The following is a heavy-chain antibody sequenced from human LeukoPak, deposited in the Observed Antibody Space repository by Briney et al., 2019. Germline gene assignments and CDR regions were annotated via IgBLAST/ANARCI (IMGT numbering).Heavy chain of an antibody. CDR1: GYTFTSYG. Sequence: GASVKVSCKASGYTFTSYGVSWVRQAPGQGLERMGWISAYSGSTSYAQNLQGRVTMTTDTSTSTAYMELRSLRSDDTAVYYCARDKPSGPDWFDPWGQGTLVTVSS. CDR2: ISAYSGST. V-gene: IGHV1-18*01. D-gene: IGHD3-3*01. CDR3: ARDKPSGPDWFDP. J-gene: IGHJ5*02.